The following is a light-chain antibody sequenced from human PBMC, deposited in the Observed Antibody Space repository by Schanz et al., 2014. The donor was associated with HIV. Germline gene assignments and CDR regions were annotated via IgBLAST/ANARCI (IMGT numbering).Light chain of an antibody. J-gene: IGKJ1*01. V-gene: IGKV1-5*03. CDR2: KAS. CDR3: QQYVTYSQWP. Sequence: DIQMTQSPSTLSASVGDRVTITCRASQTISSWLAWYQQRPGKAPKLLISKASTLESGVPSRFSGSGSGTEFTLTISSLQPDDLATYYCQQYVTYSQWPFGQGTKVELK. CDR1: QTISSW.